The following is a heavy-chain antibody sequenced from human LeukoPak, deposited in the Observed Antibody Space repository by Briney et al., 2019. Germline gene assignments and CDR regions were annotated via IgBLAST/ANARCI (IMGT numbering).Heavy chain of an antibody. CDR3: AKGKAYKWELARGHYYGMDV. D-gene: IGHD1-26*01. CDR1: GFTFSTYS. Sequence: TGGSLRLSCAASGFTFSTYSMNWVRQAPGKGLECVSSISSSGAYIYYADSVKGRFTISRDNAKKSLYLQMNSLRAEDTAVYYCAKGKAYKWELARGHYYGMDVWGQGTTVTVSS. J-gene: IGHJ6*02. CDR2: ISSSGAYI. V-gene: IGHV3-21*04.